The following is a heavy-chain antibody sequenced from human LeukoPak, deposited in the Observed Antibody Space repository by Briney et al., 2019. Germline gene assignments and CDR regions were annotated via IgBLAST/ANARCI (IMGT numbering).Heavy chain of an antibody. CDR2: IIPIFGTA. CDR3: ARVRGIVGAKGAFDI. CDR1: GGTFSSYA. V-gene: IGHV1-69*01. D-gene: IGHD1-26*01. J-gene: IGHJ3*02. Sequence: SVKVSCKASGGTFSSYAISWVRQAPGQGLEWMGGIIPIFGTANYAQKFQGRVTITADESTSTAYMELSSLRSEDTAVYYCARVRGIVGAKGAFDIWGQGTMVTVSS.